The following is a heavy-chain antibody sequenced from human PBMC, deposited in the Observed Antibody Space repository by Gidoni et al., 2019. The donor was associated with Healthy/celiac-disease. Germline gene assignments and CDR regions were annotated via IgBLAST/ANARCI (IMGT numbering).Heavy chain of an antibody. CDR3: AKDCSGAYYFDY. CDR1: GFTFSSYA. D-gene: IGHD2-15*01. Sequence: EVQLLESGGGLVQPGGSLRLSCAASGFTFSSYAMSWVRQAPGKGLGWVSAISGSGGSTYYADSVKGRFTISRDNSKNTLYLQMNSLRAEDTAVYYCAKDCSGAYYFDYWGQGTLVTVSS. CDR2: ISGSGGST. V-gene: IGHV3-23*01. J-gene: IGHJ4*02.